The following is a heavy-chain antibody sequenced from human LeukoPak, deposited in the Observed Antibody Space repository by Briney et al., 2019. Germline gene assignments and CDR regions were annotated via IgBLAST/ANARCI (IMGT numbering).Heavy chain of an antibody. CDR3: ARMSSGWSDAFDI. D-gene: IGHD6-19*01. J-gene: IGHJ3*02. CDR2: IIPILGIA. Sequence: SVKVSCKASGGTFSSYAISWVRQAPGQGLEWMGRIIPILGIANYAQKFQGRVTITADKSTSTAYMELSSLRSEDTAVYYCARMSSGWSDAFDIWGQGTMVTVSS. CDR1: GGTFSSYA. V-gene: IGHV1-69*04.